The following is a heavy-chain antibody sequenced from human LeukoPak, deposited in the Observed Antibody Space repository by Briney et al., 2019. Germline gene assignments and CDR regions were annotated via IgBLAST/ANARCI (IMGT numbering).Heavy chain of an antibody. V-gene: IGHV2-26*01. CDR2: IFSNDEK. Sequence: SGPVLVKPTETLTLTCTVSGFSLSTPRMGVSWIRQPPGKALEWVAHIFSNDEKSYNTSLKSRLALSRDTSKGQAVLTMTNMDPVDTGTYYCARIHSYYYDASGSYFASYFDFWGRGTLVSVSS. CDR1: GFSLSTPRMG. J-gene: IGHJ2*01. CDR3: ARIHSYYYDASGSYFASYFDF. D-gene: IGHD3-22*01.